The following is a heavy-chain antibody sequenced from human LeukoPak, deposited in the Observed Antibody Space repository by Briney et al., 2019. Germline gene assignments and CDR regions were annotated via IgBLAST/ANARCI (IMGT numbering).Heavy chain of an antibody. CDR1: GYTFTSYS. J-gene: IGHJ6*04. V-gene: IGHV1-18*04. Sequence: ASVKVSCKASGYTFTSYSISWVRQAPGQGLEWMGWISAYNGNTNYAQKLQGRVTMTTDTSTSTAYMELRSLRSDDTAVYYCARDSGFMVRGVIIRPSMGMDVWGKGTTVTVSS. CDR2: ISAYNGNT. CDR3: ARDSGFMVRGVIIRPSMGMDV. D-gene: IGHD3-10*01.